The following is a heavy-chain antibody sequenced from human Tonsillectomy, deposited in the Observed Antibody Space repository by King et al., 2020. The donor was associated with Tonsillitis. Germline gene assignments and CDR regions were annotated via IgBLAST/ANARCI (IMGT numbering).Heavy chain of an antibody. CDR2: IYYSGST. J-gene: IGHJ3*02. CDR1: GGSISSGDYY. Sequence: PLQESGPGLVKPSQTLSLTCTVSGGSISSGDYYWSWIRQPPGKGLEWIGYIYYSGSTYYSPSLKSRVTISVDTSKNQFSLKLSSVTAADTAVYYCAGYDFWSGYYALDIWGQGTMVTVSS. D-gene: IGHD3-3*01. CDR3: AGYDFWSGYYALDI. V-gene: IGHV4-30-4*01.